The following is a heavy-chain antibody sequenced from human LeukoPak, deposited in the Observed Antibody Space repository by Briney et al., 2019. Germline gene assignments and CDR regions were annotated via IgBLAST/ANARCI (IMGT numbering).Heavy chain of an antibody. CDR1: GYTFTSYD. Sequence: ASVKVSCKASGYTFTSYDINWVRQATGQGLEWMGWITAYNGNTNFAQKLQGRVTMTTDTSTSTAYMELRSLKSDDTAVYYCARDWGPFRTTTTMGAYWGQGTLVTVSS. CDR3: ARDWGPFRTTTTMGAY. V-gene: IGHV1-18*01. D-gene: IGHD2/OR15-2a*01. J-gene: IGHJ4*02. CDR2: ITAYNGNT.